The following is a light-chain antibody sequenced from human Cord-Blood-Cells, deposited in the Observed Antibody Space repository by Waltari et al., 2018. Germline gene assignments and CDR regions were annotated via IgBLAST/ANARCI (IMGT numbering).Light chain of an antibody. CDR1: QSVSSSY. CDR2: GAS. V-gene: IGKV3-20*01. J-gene: IGKJ2*01. Sequence: EIALPQSPGTLSFSPGVSATITCRASQSVSSSYLAWYQQKPGQAPRLLIYGASSRATGIPDRFSGSGSGTDFTLTISRLEPEDFAVYYCQQYGSSQYTFGQGTKLEIK. CDR3: QQYGSSQYT.